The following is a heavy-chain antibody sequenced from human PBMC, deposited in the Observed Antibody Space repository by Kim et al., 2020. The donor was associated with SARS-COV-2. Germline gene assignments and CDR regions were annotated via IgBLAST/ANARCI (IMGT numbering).Heavy chain of an antibody. Sequence: GESLKISCKGSGYSFTSYWISWVRQMPGKGLEWMGRIDPSDSYTNYSPSFQGHVTISADKSISTAYLQWSSLKASDTAMYYCARHSRALWFGELQNALNWFDPWGQGTLVTVSS. CDR1: GYSFTSYW. V-gene: IGHV5-10-1*01. CDR3: ARHSRALWFGELQNALNWFDP. CDR2: IDPSDSYT. J-gene: IGHJ5*02. D-gene: IGHD3-10*01.